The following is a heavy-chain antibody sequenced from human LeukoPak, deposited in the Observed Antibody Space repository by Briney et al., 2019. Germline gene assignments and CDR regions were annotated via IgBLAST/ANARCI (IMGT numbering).Heavy chain of an antibody. CDR3: ARPGTRGYSYETPHLGFDY. CDR1: GYTFSSYA. J-gene: IGHJ4*02. Sequence: GASVKVSCKASGYTFSSYAMHWVRQAPGQGLEWMGWFNAGDEYSQKFQGRVTITRDTSASTAYMKLSSLRSEDTAVYYCARPGTRGYSYETPHLGFDYWGQGTLVTVSS. CDR2: FNAGD. V-gene: IGHV1-3*01. D-gene: IGHD5-18*01.